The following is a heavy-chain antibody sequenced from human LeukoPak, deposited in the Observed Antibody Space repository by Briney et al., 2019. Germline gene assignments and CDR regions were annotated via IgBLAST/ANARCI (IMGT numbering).Heavy chain of an antibody. CDR2: INAGNGDA. V-gene: IGHV1-3*01. D-gene: IGHD6-19*01. CDR3: ARDEQWLAGQFGY. Sequence: GASVKVSCKASGYTFTTYAIHWVRQAPGRSLEWMGRINAGNGDAKYSQNFHDRITITRDTSASTVYMELTSLRSEDTAVYYCARDEQWLAGQFGYWGQGTLVTVSS. J-gene: IGHJ4*02. CDR1: GYTFTTYA.